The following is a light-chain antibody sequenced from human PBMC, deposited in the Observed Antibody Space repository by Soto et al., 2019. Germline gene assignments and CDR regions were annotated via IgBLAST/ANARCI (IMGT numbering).Light chain of an antibody. V-gene: IGLV2-14*01. CDR2: DVS. CDR3: SSYTSSSHSQ. CDR1: SSDVGGYNY. Sequence: QSSLTQPASVSGSPGQSITISCTGTSSDVGGYNYVSWYQQHPGKAPKLMIYDVSNRPSGVSNRFSGSKSGNTASLTISGLQAEDEADYYCSSYTSSSHSQFGGGTKLTVL. J-gene: IGLJ2*01.